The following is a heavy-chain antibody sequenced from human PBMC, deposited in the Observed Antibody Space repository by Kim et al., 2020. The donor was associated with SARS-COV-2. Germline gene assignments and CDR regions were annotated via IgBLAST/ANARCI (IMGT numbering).Heavy chain of an antibody. J-gene: IGHJ4*02. CDR3: AKDLSVVVPAASNV. V-gene: IGHV3-23*01. CDR1: GFTFSSYA. CDR2: ISGSGGST. Sequence: GGSLRLSCAASGFTFSSYAMSWVRQAPGKGLEWVSAISGSGGSTYYADSVKGRFTISRDNSKNTLYLQMNSLRAEDTAVYYSAKDLSVVVPAASNVWGQGTLVTVSS. D-gene: IGHD2-2*01.